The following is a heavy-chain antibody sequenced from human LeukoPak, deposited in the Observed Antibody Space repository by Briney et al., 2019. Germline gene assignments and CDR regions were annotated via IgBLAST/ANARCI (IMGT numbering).Heavy chain of an antibody. CDR3: ARDPYSGNYGNYYYYYMDV. J-gene: IGHJ6*03. CDR1: GFTFSSYG. D-gene: IGHD1-26*01. CDR2: ITSGSSYI. V-gene: IGHV3-21*01. Sequence: GGTLRLSCAASGFTFSSYGMNWVRQAPGKGLEWVSSITSGSSYIYYADSVKGRFTISRDNAKNSLYLQMNSLRAEDTAVYYCARDPYSGNYGNYYYYYMDVWGKGTTVTVSS.